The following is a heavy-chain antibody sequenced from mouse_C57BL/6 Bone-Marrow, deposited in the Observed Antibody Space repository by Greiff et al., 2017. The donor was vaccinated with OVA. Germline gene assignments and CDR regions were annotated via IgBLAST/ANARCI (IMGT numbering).Heavy chain of an antibody. V-gene: IGHV5-4*03. CDR1: GFTFSSYA. J-gene: IGHJ2*01. CDR3: ARADYDGGFDY. CDR2: ISDGGSYT. D-gene: IGHD2-4*01. Sequence: DVKLVESGGGLVKPGGSLKLSCAASGFTFSSYAMSWVRQTPEKRLEWVATISDGGSYTYYPDNVKGRFTISRDNAKNNLYLQMSHLKSEDTAMYYCARADYDGGFDYWGQGTTLTVSS.